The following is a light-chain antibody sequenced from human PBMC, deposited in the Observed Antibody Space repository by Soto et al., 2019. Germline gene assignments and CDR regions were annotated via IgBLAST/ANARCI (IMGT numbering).Light chain of an antibody. V-gene: IGKV1-39*01. J-gene: IGKJ1*01. Sequence: DIQMTQSPSSLSASVGDRVILTCRASQTIRTSLNWYQQKPGKAPKLLIYAASTLHSGVPSRFSGRGSGTDFTLSIINLQPEDFATYFCQQTYATPPTFGQGTKVEI. CDR1: QTIRTS. CDR2: AAS. CDR3: QQTYATPPT.